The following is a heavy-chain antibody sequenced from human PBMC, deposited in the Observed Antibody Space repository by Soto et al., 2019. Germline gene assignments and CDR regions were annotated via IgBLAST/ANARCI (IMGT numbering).Heavy chain of an antibody. Sequence: SETLSLTCAVYGGSFSGYYWSWIRQPPGKGLEWIGEINHSGSTNYNPSLKSRVTISVDTSKNQFSLKLSSVTAADTAVYYCARDFTIFGVVPHWFDPWGQGTLVTVSS. V-gene: IGHV4-34*01. CDR2: INHSGST. D-gene: IGHD3-3*01. CDR1: GGSFSGYY. J-gene: IGHJ5*02. CDR3: ARDFTIFGVVPHWFDP.